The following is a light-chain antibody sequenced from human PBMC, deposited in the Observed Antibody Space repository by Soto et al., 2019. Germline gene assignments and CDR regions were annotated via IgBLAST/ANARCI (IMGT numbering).Light chain of an antibody. Sequence: DIQMTQSPSSLSASVGDRVTITCRASQSISSSLNWYQQKPGKAPKLLIYAASSLKSGVPSRFSGIGSGTDFTLTISSLKPEDFATYYCQQSYSTPRKFVQGTKVEIK. CDR3: QQSYSTPRK. J-gene: IGKJ1*01. CDR1: QSISSS. CDR2: AAS. V-gene: IGKV1-39*01.